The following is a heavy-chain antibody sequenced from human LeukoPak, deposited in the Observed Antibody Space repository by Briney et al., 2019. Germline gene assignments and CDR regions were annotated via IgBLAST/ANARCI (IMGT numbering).Heavy chain of an antibody. Sequence: PGASLRLFCAASGFTFSSYAMSWVRQAPGKGLEWVSAISGSGGSTYYADSVKGRFTISRDNSKNTLYLQMNSLRAEDTAVYYCAKALSSAIAVAGTRDYWGQGTLVTVSS. CDR3: AKALSSAIAVAGTRDY. CDR2: ISGSGGST. D-gene: IGHD6-19*01. V-gene: IGHV3-23*01. CDR1: GFTFSSYA. J-gene: IGHJ4*02.